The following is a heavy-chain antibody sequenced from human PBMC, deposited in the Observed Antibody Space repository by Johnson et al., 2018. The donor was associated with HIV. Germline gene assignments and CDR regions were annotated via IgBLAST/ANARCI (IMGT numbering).Heavy chain of an antibody. Sequence: VQLVESGGGLVQPGRSLRLSCAAFRFTFSSYAMHWVRQAPGKGLECVSSISSSGGNTYYADSVKGRFTISRDNSKNTLYLQMNSLRGEDTAVYYCARTPSLPGAFDIWGQGTRVTVSS. V-gene: IGHV3-23*04. CDR2: ISSSGGNT. CDR3: ARTPSLPGAFDI. J-gene: IGHJ3*02. D-gene: IGHD1-14*01. CDR1: RFTFSSYA.